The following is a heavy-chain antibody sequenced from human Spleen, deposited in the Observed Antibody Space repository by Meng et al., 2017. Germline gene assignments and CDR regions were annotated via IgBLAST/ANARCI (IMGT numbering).Heavy chain of an antibody. Sequence: GESLKISCAASGFTFSSYWMSWVRQAPGKGLEWVANIKKDGSEKYYVDSVKGRFTISRDNAKNTLYLQMNSLGADDTAVYYCARDLAWVLFDYWGQGALVTVSS. CDR3: ARDLAWVLFDY. V-gene: IGHV3-7*01. CDR2: IKKDGSEK. CDR1: GFTFSSYW. J-gene: IGHJ4*02. D-gene: IGHD3-3*01.